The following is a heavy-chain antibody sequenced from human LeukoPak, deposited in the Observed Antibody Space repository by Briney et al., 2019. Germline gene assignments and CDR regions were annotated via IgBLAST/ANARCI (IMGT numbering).Heavy chain of an antibody. CDR1: GGTFSSYA. CDR3: ARRRGSGWYSGWFDP. Sequence: ASVKFSCKASGGTFSSYAISWVRQAPGQGLEWMGGIIPIFGTANYAQKFQGRVTITADESTSTAYMELSSLRSEDTAVYYCARRRGSGWYSGWFDPWGQGTLVTVSS. D-gene: IGHD6-19*01. CDR2: IIPIFGTA. J-gene: IGHJ5*02. V-gene: IGHV1-69*13.